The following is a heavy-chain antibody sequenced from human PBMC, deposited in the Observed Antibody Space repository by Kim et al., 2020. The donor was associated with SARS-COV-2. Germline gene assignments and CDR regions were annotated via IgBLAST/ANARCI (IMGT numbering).Heavy chain of an antibody. CDR3: VREPAN. J-gene: IGHJ4*02. CDR2: INSDGSSM. CDR1: GFSFSDYH. V-gene: IGHV3-11*01. Sequence: GGSLRLSCAASGFSFSDYHMSWIRQAPGKGLEWVAYINSDGSSMKYADSVNGRFTISRDNAKKSLFLQMNSLTPEDTAVYYCVREPANWGKGPLVTV.